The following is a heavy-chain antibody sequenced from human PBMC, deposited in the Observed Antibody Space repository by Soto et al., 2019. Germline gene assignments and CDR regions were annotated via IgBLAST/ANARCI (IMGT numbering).Heavy chain of an antibody. CDR3: ARVYQQPGTLFFDY. D-gene: IGHD6-13*01. CDR2: IYYSGST. Sequence: SETLSLTCAASGVSISSYYWSWVRQPPGKGLEWIGYIYYSGSTNYNPCLKGRVNISVDTSKNQVSLKLSSVTAADTGVYYCARVYQQPGTLFFDYWGQGTLVTVSS. CDR1: GVSISSYY. J-gene: IGHJ4*02. V-gene: IGHV4-59*01.